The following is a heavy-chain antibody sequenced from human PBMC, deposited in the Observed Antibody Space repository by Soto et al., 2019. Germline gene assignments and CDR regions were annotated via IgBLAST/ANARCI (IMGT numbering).Heavy chain of an antibody. CDR1: GGTFSTYS. CDR3: TIGSWSGEVFDI. Sequence: QVQLVQSGAEVKKPGSSVKVSCKDSGGTFSTYSMLWVRQAPGQGLEWMGRIIPMLGVRNYAQRFQDRVTIIADKSTATVHMELSSLRSEDTALYYCTIGSWSGEVFDIWGQGTMVTVSS. V-gene: IGHV1-69*02. D-gene: IGHD2-21*01. J-gene: IGHJ3*02. CDR2: IIPMLGVR.